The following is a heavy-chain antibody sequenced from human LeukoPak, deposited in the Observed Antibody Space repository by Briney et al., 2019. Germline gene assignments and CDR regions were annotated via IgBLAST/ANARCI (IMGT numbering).Heavy chain of an antibody. CDR1: GFTFSSYA. V-gene: IGHV3-23*01. CDR3: VKGFVHPTYYFEY. J-gene: IGHJ4*02. CDR2: ITGGGDGT. D-gene: IGHD3-10*01. Sequence: GGSPRLSCAASGFTFSSYAMMWVRQSPEKGLEWVSSITGGGDGTYYADSVRGRFTISRDNSKNTLYLKMNSLRAEDTAVYLCVKGFVHPTYYFEYWGQGTLVTVSS.